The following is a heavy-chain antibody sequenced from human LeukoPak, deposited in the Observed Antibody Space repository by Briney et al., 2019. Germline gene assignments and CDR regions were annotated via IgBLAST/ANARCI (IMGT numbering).Heavy chain of an antibody. CDR2: INPKSGGT. J-gene: IGHJ4*02. Sequence: GASVKVSCKASGYTFPDYYIHWVRLAPGQRPEWMGWINPKSGGTRFAQKFQGRLAMTRDTSISTAYMELSRLTSDDTAEYYCARVGEQHHIDYWGQGTLVTVSS. CDR3: ARVGEQHHIDY. D-gene: IGHD6-13*01. V-gene: IGHV1-2*02. CDR1: GYTFPDYY.